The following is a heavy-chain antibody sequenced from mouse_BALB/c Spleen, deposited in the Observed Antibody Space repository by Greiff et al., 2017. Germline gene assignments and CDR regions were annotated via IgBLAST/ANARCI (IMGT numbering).Heavy chain of an antibody. CDR1: GYTFTSYW. V-gene: IGHV1-87*01. Sequence: VKLQQSGAELARPGASVKLSCKASGYTFTSYWMQWVKQRPGQGLEWIGAIYPGDGDTRYTQKFKGKATLTADKSSSTAYMQRSSLASEDSAVYYCAREGIYYGYGWFAYWGQGTLVTVSA. D-gene: IGHD2-2*01. CDR2: IYPGDGDT. CDR3: AREGIYYGYGWFAY. J-gene: IGHJ3*01.